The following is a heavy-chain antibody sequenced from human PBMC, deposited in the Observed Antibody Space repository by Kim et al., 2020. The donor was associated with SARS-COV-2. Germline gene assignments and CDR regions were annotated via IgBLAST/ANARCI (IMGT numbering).Heavy chain of an antibody. D-gene: IGHD3-22*01. J-gene: IGHJ4*02. Sequence: KPSTKSRLSISVETSKTQFSLKLNSVTAADTAVYYCARGYDSSRLDYLDYWGQGTLVTVSS. CDR3: ARGYDSSRLDYLDY. V-gene: IGHV4-31*02.